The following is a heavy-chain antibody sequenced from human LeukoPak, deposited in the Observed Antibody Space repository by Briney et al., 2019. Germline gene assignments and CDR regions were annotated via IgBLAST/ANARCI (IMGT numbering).Heavy chain of an antibody. V-gene: IGHV3-7*01. D-gene: IGHD3-16*01. Sequence: PGGSLRLSCAASKFFFHGYWMSWVRQAPGKRLECVANTKQDGSEGYYMDSVKGRFTISRNNAKNLLFLQMNSLRPDDTAVYYCARLNFWSNSYAAPFDSWGQGSLVTVSS. CDR1: KFFFHGYW. CDR2: TKQDGSEG. CDR3: ARLNFWSNSYAAPFDS. J-gene: IGHJ4*02.